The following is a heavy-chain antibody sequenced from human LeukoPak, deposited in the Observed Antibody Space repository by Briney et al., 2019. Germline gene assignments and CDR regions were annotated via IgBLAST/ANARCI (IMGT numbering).Heavy chain of an antibody. CDR2: ISSDTATI. J-gene: IGHJ4*02. Sequence: PGGSLRLSCAASGFTFSLYSMNWVRQAPGKGLQWLSYISSDTATIYYADSLEGRFTISRDNAKNSLSLQMNSLRDEDTAVYYCARDLGSSSDYWGQGTLVTVSS. D-gene: IGHD6-13*01. CDR3: ARDLGSSSDY. CDR1: GFTFSLYS. V-gene: IGHV3-48*02.